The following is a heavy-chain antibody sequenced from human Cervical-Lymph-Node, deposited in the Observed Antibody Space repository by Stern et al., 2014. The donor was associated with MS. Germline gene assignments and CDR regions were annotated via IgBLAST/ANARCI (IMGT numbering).Heavy chain of an antibody. CDR3: AREVAGHRLGMMDV. CDR2: INPSGGST. V-gene: IGHV1-46*01. D-gene: IGHD6-19*01. Sequence: VQLVESGAEVKKPGASVKVSCKACGYTFTSYYMHWVRQAPVQGLEWMGIINPSGGSTSYAQKFQGRVTMTRDTSTNTVYMELSSLRSDDTAVYYCAREVAGHRLGMMDVWGQGTTVTVSS. J-gene: IGHJ6*02. CDR1: GYTFTSYY.